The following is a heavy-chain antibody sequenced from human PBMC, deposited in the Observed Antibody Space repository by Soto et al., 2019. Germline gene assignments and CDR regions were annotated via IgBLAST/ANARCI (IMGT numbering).Heavy chain of an antibody. D-gene: IGHD3-9*01. Sequence: ASVKVSCKASGYTFTSYGISWVRQAPGQGLEWMGWISAYNGNSNYAQNLQGRVTMTTDTSTRTAYMELRSLRSEDTAVYYCARPPGYISDWYYFDLWGQGTLVTVSS. J-gene: IGHJ4*02. CDR2: ISAYNGNS. CDR1: GYTFTSYG. CDR3: ARPPGYISDWYYFDL. V-gene: IGHV1-18*04.